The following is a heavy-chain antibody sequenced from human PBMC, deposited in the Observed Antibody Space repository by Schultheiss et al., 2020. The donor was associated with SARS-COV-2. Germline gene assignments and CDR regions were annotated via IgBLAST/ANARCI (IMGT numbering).Heavy chain of an antibody. Sequence: SETLSLTCAVYGGSFSGYYWSWIRQHPGKGLEWIGYISYSGSTYYNPSLKSRAALSVDTSKNQFSLKLSSVTAADTAVYYCARVIGYSGSFDYWGQGTLVTVSS. CDR2: ISYSGST. D-gene: IGHD1-26*01. V-gene: IGHV4-34*01. J-gene: IGHJ4*02. CDR3: ARVIGYSGSFDY. CDR1: GGSFSGYY.